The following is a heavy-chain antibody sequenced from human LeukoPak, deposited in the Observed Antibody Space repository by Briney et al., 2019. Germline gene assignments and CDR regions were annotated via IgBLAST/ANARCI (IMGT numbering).Heavy chain of an antibody. Sequence: GGSLRLSCAASRFTLSDYNMNWVRQAPGKGLEWISYISTSGSTKYYADSVRDRFTISRDNARNSLYLQMNSLRAEDTAVYYCARDPTPIASHLDYWGQGTLVSVSP. D-gene: IGHD2-15*01. V-gene: IGHV3-48*04. CDR3: ARDPTPIASHLDY. CDR2: ISTSGSTK. J-gene: IGHJ4*02. CDR1: RFTLSDYN.